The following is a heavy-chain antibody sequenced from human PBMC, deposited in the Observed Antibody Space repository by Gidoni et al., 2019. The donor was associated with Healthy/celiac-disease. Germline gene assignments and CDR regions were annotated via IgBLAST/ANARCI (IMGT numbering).Heavy chain of an antibody. CDR1: GGSISSGSYY. J-gene: IGHJ5*02. CDR2: IYTSGST. Sequence: QVQLQESGPGLVKPSQTLSLTCTVSGGSISSGSYYWSWIRQPAGKGLEWIGRIYTSGSTNYNPSLKSRVTISVDTSKNQFSLKLSSVTAADTAVYYCARVSGGQGPRFDPWGQGTLVTVSS. CDR3: ARVSGGQGPRFDP. V-gene: IGHV4-61*02.